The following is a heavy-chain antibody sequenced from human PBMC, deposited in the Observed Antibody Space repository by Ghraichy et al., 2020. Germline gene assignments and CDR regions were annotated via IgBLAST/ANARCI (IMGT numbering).Heavy chain of an antibody. V-gene: IGHV3-48*02. CDR1: GFTFSFYS. Sequence: GGSPRLSCAASGFTFSFYSMNWVRQAPGKGLEWLSYISSSNSATYYADSVKGRFTISRDNAKNSLYLQMNALRDEDTAVYYCARDSADPDSGFYSFFDYWGQGTPVTVSS. D-gene: IGHD3-22*01. CDR3: ARDSADPDSGFYSFFDY. J-gene: IGHJ4*02. CDR2: ISSSNSAT.